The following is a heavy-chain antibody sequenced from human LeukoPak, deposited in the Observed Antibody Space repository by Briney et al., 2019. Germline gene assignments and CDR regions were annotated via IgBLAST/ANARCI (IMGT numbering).Heavy chain of an antibody. J-gene: IGHJ6*02. CDR2: IKQDGSEK. CDR3: ARAQMGVDGYNGYYYYGMDV. Sequence: GGSLRLSCAASGFTFSSYWMSWVRQAPGKGLEWVANIKQDGSEKYYVDSVKGRFTISRDNAKNSLYLQMNSLRAEDTAVYYCARAQMGVDGYNGYYYYGMDVWGQGTTVTVSS. V-gene: IGHV3-7*01. D-gene: IGHD5-12*01. CDR1: GFTFSSYW.